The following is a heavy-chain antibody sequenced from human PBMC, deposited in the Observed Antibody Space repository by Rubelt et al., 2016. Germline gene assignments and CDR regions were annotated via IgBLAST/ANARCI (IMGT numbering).Heavy chain of an antibody. V-gene: IGHV4-4*08. D-gene: IGHD3-10*01. CDR1: GDSISSYY. J-gene: IGHJ2*01. CDR3: ARSDYYGSGAYFWFFDL. Sequence: QVQLQESGPGLVKPSETLSLTCTVSGDSISSYYWSWIRQPPGKGLEWIGYIYNSGRTYYSPSLKSRVTISVDTSKNQFSLKLSSLTAADTAVYYCARSDYYGSGAYFWFFDLWGRGTLVTVSS. CDR2: IYNSGRT.